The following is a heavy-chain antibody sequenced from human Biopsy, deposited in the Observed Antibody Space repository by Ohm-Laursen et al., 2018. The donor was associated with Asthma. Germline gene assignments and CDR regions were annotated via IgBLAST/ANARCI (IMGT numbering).Heavy chain of an antibody. J-gene: IGHJ4*02. CDR3: VRHQYSSSWSTFDY. D-gene: IGHD3-22*01. V-gene: IGHV4-39*01. CDR1: GGSITSSSYY. CDR2: MYHSGSP. Sequence: GTLSLTCTVSGGSITSSSYYWGWIRQPPGKGMEWIGSMYHSGSPYYHPSLKSRATISVDTSKNQLSLKMSSVTAADTAVYFCVRHQYSSSWSTFDYWGQGALVAVSS.